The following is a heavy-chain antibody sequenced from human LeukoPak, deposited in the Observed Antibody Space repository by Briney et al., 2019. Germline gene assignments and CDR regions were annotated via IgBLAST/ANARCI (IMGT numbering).Heavy chain of an antibody. D-gene: IGHD6-6*01. V-gene: IGHV3-23*01. J-gene: IGHJ4*02. CDR1: GFTFSSYA. Sequence: PGGSLRLSCAASGFTFSSYAMRWVRQAPGKGLEWVSTITSSGDSTYYADSVKGRFTISRDSSKTTLYVQMNSLRVEDTALYYCAKARWGSISSELDYWGQGTLVTVSS. CDR3: AKARWGSISSELDY. CDR2: ITSSGDST.